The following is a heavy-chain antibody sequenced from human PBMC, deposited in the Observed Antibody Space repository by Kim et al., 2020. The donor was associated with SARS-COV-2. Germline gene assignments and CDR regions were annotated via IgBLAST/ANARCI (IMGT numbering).Heavy chain of an antibody. J-gene: IGHJ6*02. CDR2: IYYSGST. Sequence: SETLSLTCTVSGGSISSYYWSWIRQPPGKGLEWIGYIYYSGSTNYNPSLKSRVTISVDTSKNQFSLKLSSVTAADTAVYYCARFPPVGRGVIRDYGMDVWGQGTTVTVSS. V-gene: IGHV4-59*01. CDR3: ARFPPVGRGVIRDYGMDV. D-gene: IGHD3-10*01. CDR1: GGSISSYY.